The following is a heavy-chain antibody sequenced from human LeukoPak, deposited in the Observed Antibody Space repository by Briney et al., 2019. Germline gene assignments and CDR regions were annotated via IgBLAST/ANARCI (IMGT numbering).Heavy chain of an antibody. Sequence: GGSLRLSCAASGFTFSSYSMNWVRQAPGKGLEWVSSISSSSSYIYYADSVMGRFTISRDNAKNSLYLQMNSLRAEDTAVYYCAANNWNVDYWGQGTLVTVSS. V-gene: IGHV3-21*01. J-gene: IGHJ4*02. CDR3: AANNWNVDY. CDR1: GFTFSSYS. D-gene: IGHD1-1*01. CDR2: ISSSSSYI.